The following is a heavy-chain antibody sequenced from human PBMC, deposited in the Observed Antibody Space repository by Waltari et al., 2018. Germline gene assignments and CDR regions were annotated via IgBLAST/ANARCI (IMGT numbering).Heavy chain of an antibody. J-gene: IGHJ4*02. D-gene: IGHD6-6*01. CDR3: TRQAHYSIADY. CDR2: IRSKANSYAT. CDR1: GFTFSGSA. V-gene: IGHV3-73*02. Sequence: EVQLVESGGGLVQPGGSLKLSCAASGFTFSGSAMHWVRQASGKGLEVVGGIRSKANSYATAYAASVKGRFTISRDDSKNTAYLQMNSLKTEDTAVYYCTRQAHYSIADYWGQGTLVTVSS.